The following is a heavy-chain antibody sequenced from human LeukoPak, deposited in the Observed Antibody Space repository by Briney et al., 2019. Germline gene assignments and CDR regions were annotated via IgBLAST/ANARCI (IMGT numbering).Heavy chain of an antibody. CDR3: ARSRDGYHPLDY. J-gene: IGHJ4*02. CDR1: GVSFSGYY. CDR2: INHSGST. V-gene: IGHV4-34*01. D-gene: IGHD5-24*01. Sequence: SETLSLTCAVYGVSFSGYYWSWIRQPPGKGLEWIGEINHSGSTNYNPYLKSRATISVDTSKNQFSLKLSSVTATDTALYYCARSRDGYHPLDYWGQGTLVTVSS.